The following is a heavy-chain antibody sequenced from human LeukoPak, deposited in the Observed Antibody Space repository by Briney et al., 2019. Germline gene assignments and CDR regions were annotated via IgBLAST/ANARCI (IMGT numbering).Heavy chain of an antibody. Sequence: SETLSLTCTVSGGSISSSSNYWGWIRQPPGKGLEWIGSIYYSGSTYYNPSLKSRVTISVDTSKNQLSLRLSSVTAADTAVYHCARHGGYCSSTSCFEYFQHWGQGTLVTVSS. J-gene: IGHJ1*01. D-gene: IGHD2-2*01. CDR1: GGSISSSSNY. CDR2: IYYSGST. V-gene: IGHV4-39*01. CDR3: ARHGGYCSSTSCFEYFQH.